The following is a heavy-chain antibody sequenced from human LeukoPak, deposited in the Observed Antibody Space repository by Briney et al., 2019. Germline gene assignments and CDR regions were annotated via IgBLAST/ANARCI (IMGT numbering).Heavy chain of an antibody. J-gene: IGHJ4*02. V-gene: IGHV4-59*01. D-gene: IGHD2-2*01. CDR3: ARWIPSSNSFDY. CDR2: IYYSGST. Sequence: SETLSLICTVSRGSITSNYWSWIRQPPGKGLEWIGYIYYSGSTHYNPSLKSRVTISTDTSKNQFSLRLNSVTAADTAVYYCARWIPSSNSFDYWGQGTLVTVSS. CDR1: RGSITSNY.